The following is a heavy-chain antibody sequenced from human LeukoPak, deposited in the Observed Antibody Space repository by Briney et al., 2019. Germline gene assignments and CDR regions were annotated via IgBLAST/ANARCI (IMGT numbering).Heavy chain of an antibody. D-gene: IGHD3-10*01. CDR2: ISHTGSPV. V-gene: IGHV3-48*04. CDR3: AIPPLSGTGSSRPLAGMDV. Sequence: PGGSLRLSCATSGFTFSNFGMNWVRQAPGKGLEWVSYISHTGSPVSYADSVKGRFTISRDNARNSLYLQMYSLRAEDTAVYYCAIPPLSGTGSSRPLAGMDVWGQGTTVTVSS. J-gene: IGHJ6*02. CDR1: GFTFSNFG.